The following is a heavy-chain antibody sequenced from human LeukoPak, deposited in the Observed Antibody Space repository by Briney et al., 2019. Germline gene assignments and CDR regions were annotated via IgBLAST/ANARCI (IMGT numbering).Heavy chain of an antibody. D-gene: IGHD2/OR15-2a*01. Sequence: PGGSLRLSCAASGFTFSTYAMTWVRQAPGKGLEWVSAIRGDGATKFYADSVKGQFTVSRDNSKNTVYLQMNSLRAEDTAVYYCAKDQSRDYFRGADYWGQGTLVTVSS. J-gene: IGHJ4*02. CDR3: AKDQSRDYFRGADY. CDR2: IRGDGATK. V-gene: IGHV3-23*01. CDR1: GFTFSTYA.